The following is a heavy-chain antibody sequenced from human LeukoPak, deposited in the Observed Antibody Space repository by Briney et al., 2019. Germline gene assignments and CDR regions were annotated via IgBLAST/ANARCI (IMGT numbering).Heavy chain of an antibody. J-gene: IGHJ3*02. D-gene: IGHD2-8*01. CDR3: ARSGFCTSSSCYRESDGFDI. Sequence: AAVNVSCKASGYIFYTYGISWVRQTPGQGLEWMAWISPDTDDTKYAQKLEGRVALTTDTTTSTAYLELRNLRSGDPAVYYCARSGFCTSSSCYRESDGFDIWGQGTKVTVSS. V-gene: IGHV1-18*01. CDR1: GYIFYTYG. CDR2: ISPDTDDT.